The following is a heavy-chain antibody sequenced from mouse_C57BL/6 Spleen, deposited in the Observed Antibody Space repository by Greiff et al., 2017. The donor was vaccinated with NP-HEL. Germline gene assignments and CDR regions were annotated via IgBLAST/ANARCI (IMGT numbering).Heavy chain of an antibody. J-gene: IGHJ3*01. CDR2: IWGVGST. CDR1: GFSLTSYG. Sequence: VKLMESGPGLVAPSQSLSNTCTVSGFSLTSYGVDWVRQSPGEGLEWLGVIWGVGSTNYNSALKSRLSISKDNSKSQVFLKMNSLQTDDTAMYYCASLSYYSNRKGFAYWGQGTLVTVSA. V-gene: IGHV2-6*01. CDR3: ASLSYYSNRKGFAY. D-gene: IGHD2-5*01.